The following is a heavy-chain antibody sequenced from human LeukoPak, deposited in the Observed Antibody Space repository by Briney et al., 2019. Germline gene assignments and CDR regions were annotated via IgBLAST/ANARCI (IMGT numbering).Heavy chain of an antibody. V-gene: IGHV1-69*13. CDR2: IIPIFDTA. D-gene: IGHD2-2*01. J-gene: IGHJ3*02. CDR1: GGTFSSYA. CDR3: ARAGIVVVPAARGGWPAFDI. Sequence: SVKVSCKASGGTFSSYAISWVRQAPGQGLEWMGGIIPIFDTANYAQKFQGRVTITADESTSTAYMELSSLRSEDTAVYYCARAGIVVVPAARGGWPAFDIWGQGTMVTVSS.